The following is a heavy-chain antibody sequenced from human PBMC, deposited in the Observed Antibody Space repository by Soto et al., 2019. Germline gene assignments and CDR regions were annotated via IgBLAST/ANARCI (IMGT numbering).Heavy chain of an antibody. J-gene: IGHJ6*03. D-gene: IGHD3-10*01. CDR3: ARGMRLWFGELLQNYYYMDV. Sequence: SETLSLTCAVYGGSFSGYYWSWIRQPPGKGLEWIGEINHSGSTNYNPSLKSRVTISVDTSKNQFSLKLSSVTAADTAVYYCARGMRLWFGELLQNYYYMDVWGKGTTVTVSS. CDR2: INHSGST. V-gene: IGHV4-34*01. CDR1: GGSFSGYY.